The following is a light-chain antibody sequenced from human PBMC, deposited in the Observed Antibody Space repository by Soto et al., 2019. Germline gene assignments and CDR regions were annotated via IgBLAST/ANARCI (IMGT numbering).Light chain of an antibody. V-gene: IGLV2-23*02. J-gene: IGLJ2*01. CDR1: SSDVGSYNL. CDR2: EVS. Sequence: QSALTQPASVSGSPGQSITISCTGTSSDVGSYNLVSWYQQHPGKAPKLMIYEVSKRPSGVSNRFSGSKSGNTASLTISGLQAEDEADYYCCSYAGSSTWVVFGTGTKLIVL. CDR3: CSYAGSSTWVV.